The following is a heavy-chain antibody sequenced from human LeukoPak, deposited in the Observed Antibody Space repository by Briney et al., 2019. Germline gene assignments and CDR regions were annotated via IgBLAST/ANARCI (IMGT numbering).Heavy chain of an antibody. J-gene: IGHJ3*02. CDR2: FYASGTT. CDR1: GGSINSYY. D-gene: IGHD5-12*01. V-gene: IGHV4-4*07. CDR3: ARSASSGFDI. Sequence: PSETLSLTCIISGGSINSYYWSWIRQPAGKGLEWIGRFYASGTTYYNPALNSRAALSIDTSKSHFSLKLTFVTAADTAVYYCARSASSGFDIWGQGTMVTVSS.